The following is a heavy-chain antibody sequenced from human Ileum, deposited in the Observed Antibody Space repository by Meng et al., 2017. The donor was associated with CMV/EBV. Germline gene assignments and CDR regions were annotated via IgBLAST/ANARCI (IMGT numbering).Heavy chain of an antibody. Sequence: ASVKVSCKASGNTFTGYYMHWVRQAPGQGLEWMGWINPNSGGTNYAQKFQGRVTMTRDTSISTAYMELSRLRSDDTAVYYCARNALWFGELLPGEPTNWFDPWGQGTLVTVSS. J-gene: IGHJ5*02. D-gene: IGHD3-10*01. CDR2: INPNSGGT. CDR1: GNTFTGYY. CDR3: ARNALWFGELLPGEPTNWFDP. V-gene: IGHV1-2*02.